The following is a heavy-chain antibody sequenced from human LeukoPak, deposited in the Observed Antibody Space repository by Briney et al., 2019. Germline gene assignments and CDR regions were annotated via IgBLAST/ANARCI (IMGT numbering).Heavy chain of an antibody. Sequence: GGSLRLSCAASGFTFSSYSMNWVRQAPGKGLEWVSSISSSSSYIYYADSVKGRFTISRDNAKNSLYLQMNSLRAEDTAVYYCARALVATGDIDYWGQGTLVTVSS. V-gene: IGHV3-21*01. CDR3: ARALVATGDIDY. CDR2: ISSSSSYI. CDR1: GFTFSSYS. J-gene: IGHJ4*02. D-gene: IGHD5-12*01.